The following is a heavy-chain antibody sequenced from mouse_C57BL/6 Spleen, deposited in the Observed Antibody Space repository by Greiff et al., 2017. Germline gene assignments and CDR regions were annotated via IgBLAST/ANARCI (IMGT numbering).Heavy chain of an antibody. Sequence: EVQLQESGGGLVQPGGSMKLSCVASGFTFSNYWMNWVRQSPEKGLEWVAQIRLKSDNYATHYAESVKGRLTISRADSKSSVYVEMNNLRAEDNGIYYCRGGGGYWGQGTTLTVSS. CDR3: RGGGGY. CDR2: IRLKSDNYAT. J-gene: IGHJ2*01. V-gene: IGHV6-3*01. CDR1: GFTFSNYW.